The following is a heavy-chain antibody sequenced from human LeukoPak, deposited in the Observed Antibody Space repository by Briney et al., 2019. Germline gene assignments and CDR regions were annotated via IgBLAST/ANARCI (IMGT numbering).Heavy chain of an antibody. D-gene: IGHD3-22*01. Sequence: SETLSLTCTVSGDSIGSYSWNWIRQPPGKGLEWIGYIYYSGNTNYNPSLKSRVTISVDTSKNQFSLKLSSVTAADTAVYYCARDFYDTSTYYYVDAFDIWGQGTMVTVS. V-gene: IGHV4-59*01. CDR1: GDSIGSYS. CDR2: IYYSGNT. CDR3: ARDFYDTSTYYYVDAFDI. J-gene: IGHJ3*02.